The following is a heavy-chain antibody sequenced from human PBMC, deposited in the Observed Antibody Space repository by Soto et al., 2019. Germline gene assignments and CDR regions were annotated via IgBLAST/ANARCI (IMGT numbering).Heavy chain of an antibody. J-gene: IGHJ4*01. Sequence: EVQLVESGGGLVRPGGSLRLSCSASGFAFRDSTMHWVRQAPGRGLEQLGTSTYTGDTPYYADSVKGRFPISRDTSQSTLYLQISRLRPEDTGVYFCVKNYSHGRFPDYWGHGTLFPGCS. CDR2: STYTGDTP. CDR1: GFAFRDST. D-gene: IGHD1-26*01. V-gene: IGHV3-64D*08. CDR3: VKNYSHGRFPDY.